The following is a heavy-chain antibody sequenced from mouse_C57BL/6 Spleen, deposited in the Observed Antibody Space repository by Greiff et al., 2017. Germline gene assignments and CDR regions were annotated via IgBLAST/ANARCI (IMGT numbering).Heavy chain of an antibody. CDR2: IDPEDGDT. D-gene: IGHD4-1*01. J-gene: IGHJ1*03. V-gene: IGHV14-1*01. CDR3: TTTGRDWYFDV. CDR1: GFNIKDHY. Sequence: EVQLQQSGAELVRPGASVKLSCTASGFNIKDHYMHWVKQRPEQGLEWIGRIDPEDGDTEYAPKFQGKATMTADTSANTAYLQLSILTSEDTAVYYCTTTGRDWYFDVRGTGTTVTVSS.